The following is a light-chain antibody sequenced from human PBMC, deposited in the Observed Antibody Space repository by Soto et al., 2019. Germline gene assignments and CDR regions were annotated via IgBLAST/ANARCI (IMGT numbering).Light chain of an antibody. CDR1: SSDVGGYNY. CDR3: NSYTSNNTWV. J-gene: IGLJ3*02. Sequence: QSALTQPASVSGSPGQSITISCTGTSSDVGGYNYVSWYQQHPGKAPKLMIYEVSNRPSGVSNRFSGCKSGNTASLTISGLQAEDEADYYCNSYTSNNTWVFGGGTKVIVL. V-gene: IGLV2-14*01. CDR2: EVS.